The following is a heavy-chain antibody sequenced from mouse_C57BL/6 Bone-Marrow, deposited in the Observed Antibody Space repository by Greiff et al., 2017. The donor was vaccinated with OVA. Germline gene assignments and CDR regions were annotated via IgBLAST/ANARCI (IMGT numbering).Heavy chain of an antibody. CDR3: AREGRQLRLRWYAMDY. D-gene: IGHD3-2*02. CDR2: IYPSDSET. Sequence: VQLQQPGAELVRPGSSVKLSCKASGYTFTSYWMDWVKQRPGQGLEWIGNIYPSDSETHYNPKFKDKATFTVDKSSSTAYMQLSSLTSEDSAVYYCAREGRQLRLRWYAMDYWGQGTSVTVSS. V-gene: IGHV1-61*01. J-gene: IGHJ4*01. CDR1: GYTFTSYW.